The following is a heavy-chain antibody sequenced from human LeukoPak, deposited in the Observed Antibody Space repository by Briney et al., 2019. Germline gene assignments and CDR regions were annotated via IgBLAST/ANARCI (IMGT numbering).Heavy chain of an antibody. J-gene: IGHJ4*02. CDR1: GDSISSRNIY. CDR3: ARHLYFYGSGSRYFDF. Sequence: SETLSLTCTVSGDSISSRNIYWGWIRQAPGKGLEWIGTVYPSGSTYYNPSLETRVIISADTSKNQLSLGLSSVTAADTALYYCARHLYFYGSGSRYFDFWGQGTLVTVSS. D-gene: IGHD3-10*01. CDR2: VYPSGST. V-gene: IGHV4-39*01.